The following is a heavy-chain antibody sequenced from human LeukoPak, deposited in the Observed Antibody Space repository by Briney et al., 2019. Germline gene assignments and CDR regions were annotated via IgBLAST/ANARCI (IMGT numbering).Heavy chain of an antibody. D-gene: IGHD5-18*01. CDR2: ISHSRTPA. CDR1: KFTFGAYS. V-gene: IGHV3-21*01. Sequence: GGSLRLSCAASKFTFGAYSMNWVRQAPGKGLQWVSSISHSRTPAYYADSVRGRFTISSDNAKNALYLQMNALRAEDTAVYFCSTATYSSGYHYFESWGQGTLVTVSS. CDR3: STATYSSGYHYFES. J-gene: IGHJ4*02.